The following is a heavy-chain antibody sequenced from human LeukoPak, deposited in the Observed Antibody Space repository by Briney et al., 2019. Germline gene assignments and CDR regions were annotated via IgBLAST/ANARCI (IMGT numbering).Heavy chain of an antibody. Sequence: SETLSLTCAVYGGSFSGYYWSWIRQPPGKGLEWIGYIYYSGSTNYNPSLKSRVTISVDTSKNQFSLKLSSVTAADTAVYYCARHGIAVAGGNYYFDYWGQGTLVTVSS. CDR1: GGSFSGYY. CDR2: IYYSGST. CDR3: ARHGIAVAGGNYYFDY. D-gene: IGHD6-19*01. J-gene: IGHJ4*02. V-gene: IGHV4-59*08.